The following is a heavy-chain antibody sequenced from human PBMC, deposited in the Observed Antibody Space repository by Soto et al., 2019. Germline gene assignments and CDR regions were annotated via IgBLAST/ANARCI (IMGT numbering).Heavy chain of an antibody. Sequence: QVQLVESGGGVVQPGRSLRLSCAASGFTFSNYGLHWVRQAPGKGLGWVALISYDRSNNYYADSLKGRFTISRDNAKNTLYLQMNSVIAEDTAVYYCALWYSHGPYAFDIWGQGTMVTVSS. CDR1: GFTFSNYG. V-gene: IGHV3-30*03. D-gene: IGHD5-18*01. CDR3: ALWYSHGPYAFDI. CDR2: ISYDRSNN. J-gene: IGHJ3*02.